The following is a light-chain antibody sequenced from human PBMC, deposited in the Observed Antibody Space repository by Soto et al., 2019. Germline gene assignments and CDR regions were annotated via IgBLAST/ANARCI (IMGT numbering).Light chain of an antibody. V-gene: IGLV1-44*01. CDR3: QSYDSSLSGYV. CDR2: TNN. CDR1: SSNIGRNT. Sequence: QSVLTQPPSASVTPGQRVTISCSGSSSNIGRNTVSWYQQFPGTAPKLLIHTNNQRPSGVPVRFSGSKSGTSASLAISGLQSEDEADYYCQSYDSSLSGYVFGTGTKLTV. J-gene: IGLJ1*01.